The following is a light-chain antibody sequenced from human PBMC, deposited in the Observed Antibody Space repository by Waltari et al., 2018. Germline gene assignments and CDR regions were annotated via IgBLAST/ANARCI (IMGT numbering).Light chain of an antibody. CDR1: TLRNFY. CDR2: GKN. CDR3: NSRDGGGTHMGNV. V-gene: IGLV3-19*01. Sequence: SSELTQDPAVSVALGQTVTITCQGDTLRNFYATWYQQKPGQAPVIVIYGKNKRPSGIPDRFSASSSGITASLTISGAQAEDEADYYCNSRDGGGTHMGNVFGPGTKVTVL. J-gene: IGLJ1*01.